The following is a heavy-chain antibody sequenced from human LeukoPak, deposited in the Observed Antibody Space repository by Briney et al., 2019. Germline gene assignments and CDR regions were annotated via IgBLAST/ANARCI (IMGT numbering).Heavy chain of an antibody. CDR2: INHSGST. CDR1: GGSFSGYY. V-gene: IGHV4-34*01. CDR3: ARQELRFLEWLRYFDY. J-gene: IGHJ4*02. Sequence: RASETLSLTCAVYGGSFSGYYWSWIRQPPGKGLEWIGEINHSGSTNYNPSLKSRVTISVDTSKNQFSLKLSSVTAADTAVYYCARQELRFLEWLRYFDYWGQGTLVTVSS. D-gene: IGHD3-3*01.